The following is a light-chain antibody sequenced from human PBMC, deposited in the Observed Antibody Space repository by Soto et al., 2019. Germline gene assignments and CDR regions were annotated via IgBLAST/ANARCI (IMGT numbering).Light chain of an antibody. J-gene: IGLJ1*01. CDR2: EVS. CDR3: SSYATSSTLV. V-gene: IGLV2-14*01. Sequence: QSALAQPASVSGSPGQSITISCTGTSSDVGRYNYVAWYQQHPGKAPKVLIFEVSSRPSGVSSRFSGSKSGNTASLNISGLQAEDEADYYCSSYATSSTLVFGTGTKVTVL. CDR1: SSDVGRYNY.